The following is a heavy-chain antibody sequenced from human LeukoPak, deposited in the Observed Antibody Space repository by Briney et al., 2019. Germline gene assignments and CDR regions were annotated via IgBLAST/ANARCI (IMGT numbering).Heavy chain of an antibody. Sequence: SETLSLTRAVYGGSFSGYYWSWIRQPPGKGLEWIGEINHSGSTNYNPSLKSRVTISVDTSKNQFSLKLSSVTAADTAVYYCARGPSLGIAAAGTQLSRYYYYGMDVWGQGTTVTVSS. CDR3: ARGPSLGIAAAGTQLSRYYYYGMDV. CDR2: INHSGST. J-gene: IGHJ6*02. D-gene: IGHD6-13*01. V-gene: IGHV4-34*01. CDR1: GGSFSGYY.